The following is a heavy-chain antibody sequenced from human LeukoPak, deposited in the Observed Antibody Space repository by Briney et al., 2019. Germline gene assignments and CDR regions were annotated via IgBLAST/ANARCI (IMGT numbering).Heavy chain of an antibody. CDR1: GGTFSSYA. Sequence: ASVKVSCKASGGTFSSYAISWVRQAPGQGLEWMGWINPNSGGTNYAQKFQGRVTMTRDTSISTAYMELSRLRSDDTAVYYCARDPCSSRSLWGKGTTVTVSS. CDR3: ARDPCSSRSL. V-gene: IGHV1-2*02. J-gene: IGHJ6*04. D-gene: IGHD6-13*01. CDR2: INPNSGGT.